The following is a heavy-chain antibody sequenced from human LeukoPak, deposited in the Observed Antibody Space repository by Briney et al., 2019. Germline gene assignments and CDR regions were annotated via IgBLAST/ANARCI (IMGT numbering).Heavy chain of an antibody. CDR2: IKQDGSEK. CDR1: GFTFSSYW. Sequence: GGSLRLSCAASGFTFSSYWMSWVRQAPGKGLEWVANIKQDGSEKYYVDSVKGRFTISRDNAKNSLYLQMNSLRAEDTAVYYCARGSSGWYFTDGYYFDYWGQGTLVTVSS. CDR3: ARGSSGWYFTDGYYFDY. D-gene: IGHD6-19*01. V-gene: IGHV3-7*04. J-gene: IGHJ4*02.